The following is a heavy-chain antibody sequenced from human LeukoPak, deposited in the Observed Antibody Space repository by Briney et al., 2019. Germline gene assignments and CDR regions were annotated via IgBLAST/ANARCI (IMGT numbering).Heavy chain of an antibody. Sequence: SETLSLTCTVSGGSISSYYWSWIRQPPGKGLEWIGYIYYSGSTNYNPSLKSRVTISVDTSKNQFSLKLSSVTAADTAVYYCARETSIVGATPFDYWGQGTLVTVSS. J-gene: IGHJ4*02. D-gene: IGHD1-26*01. V-gene: IGHV4-59*01. CDR1: GGSISSYY. CDR2: IYYSGST. CDR3: ARETSIVGATPFDY.